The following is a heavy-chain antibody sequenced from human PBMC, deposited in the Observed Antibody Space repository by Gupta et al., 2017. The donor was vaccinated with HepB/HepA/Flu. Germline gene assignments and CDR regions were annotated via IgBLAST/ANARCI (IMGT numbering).Heavy chain of an antibody. CDR1: GGSMNNYY. D-gene: IGHD3-3*01. V-gene: IGHV4-4*07. J-gene: IGHJ2*01. Sequence: QEQLQESGPGLVKTSETLSLTCRVSGGSMNNYYWSWIRQSAGKGLEWIGRVYSRGGTTYNSALRSRVTLSLDTSKNQLSLKLTSVTAADTAVYFCARDPVDFWRQYYVGYFDLWGPGIQVTVSS. CDR2: VYSRGGT. CDR3: ARDPVDFWRQYYVGYFDL.